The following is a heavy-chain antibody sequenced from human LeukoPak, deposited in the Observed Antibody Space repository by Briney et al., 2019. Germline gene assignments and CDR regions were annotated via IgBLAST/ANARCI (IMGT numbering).Heavy chain of an antibody. Sequence: ASVKVSCKASGYIFTCYYIHWVRQAPGQGLEWMGIINPSGGSTIYPQKFQGRVSMTRDTSTSTVYMELSSLRSEDTAVYYCARVPFLLSGFWDYWGQGTLVTVSS. CDR2: INPSGGST. J-gene: IGHJ4*02. D-gene: IGHD6-25*01. V-gene: IGHV1-46*01. CDR1: GYIFTCYY. CDR3: ARVPFLLSGFWDY.